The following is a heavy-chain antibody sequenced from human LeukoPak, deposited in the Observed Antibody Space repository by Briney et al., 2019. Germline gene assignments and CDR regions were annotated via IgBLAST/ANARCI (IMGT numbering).Heavy chain of an antibody. CDR1: GFTFDDYG. V-gene: IGHV3-20*04. D-gene: IGHD5-18*01. Sequence: GGSLRLSCAASGFTFDDYGMSWVRQAPGKGLEWVSGINWNGGSTGYADSVKGRFTISRDNAKNSLYLQMNSLRAEDTALYYCARARRGYSYGYEGFDYWGQGTLLTVSS. CDR2: INWNGGST. J-gene: IGHJ4*02. CDR3: ARARRGYSYGYEGFDY.